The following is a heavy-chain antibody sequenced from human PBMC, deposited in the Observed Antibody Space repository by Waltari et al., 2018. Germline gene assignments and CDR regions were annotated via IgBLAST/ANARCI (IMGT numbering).Heavy chain of an antibody. CDR1: GFTFDDYA. CDR2: ISWNSEDI. CDR3: ARSSGWFSPINS. D-gene: IGHD6-19*01. V-gene: IGHV3-9*01. J-gene: IGHJ4*02. Sequence: EVQLVESGGGVVQPGRSLSLSCGASGFTFDDYAMHWGREPPGKGLGWVSGISWNSEDIGYGDSVRGRFTISRDNAKNSLYLQMNNLRTEDTAFYYCARSSGWFSPINSWGQGTLVAVSS.